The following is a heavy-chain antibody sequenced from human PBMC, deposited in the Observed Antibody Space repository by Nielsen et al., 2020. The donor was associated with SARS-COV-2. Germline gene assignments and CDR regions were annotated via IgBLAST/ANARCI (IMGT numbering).Heavy chain of an antibody. J-gene: IGHJ4*02. CDR3: AKDGDIVVVVAATD. CDR2: ISGSGGST. D-gene: IGHD2-15*01. Sequence: GESLKISCAASGFTFSSYAMSWVRQAPGKGLEWVSAISGSGGSTYYADSVKGRFTISRDNSKNTLYLQMNSLRAEDTAVYHCAKDGDIVVVVAATDWGQGTLVTVSS. CDR1: GFTFSSYA. V-gene: IGHV3-23*01.